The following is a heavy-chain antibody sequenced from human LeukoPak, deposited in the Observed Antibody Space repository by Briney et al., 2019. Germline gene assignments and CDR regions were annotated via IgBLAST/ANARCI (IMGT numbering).Heavy chain of an antibody. CDR3: IGAGGGIYAFDI. D-gene: IGHD4-23*01. J-gene: IGHJ3*02. Sequence: QSSETLSLTCTVSGGSISSYYWSWIRQPPGKGLEWIGYIYYSGSTNYNPSLKSRVTISVDTSKNQFSLKLSSVTAADTAVYYCIGAGGGIYAFDIWGQGTMVTVSS. V-gene: IGHV4-59*01. CDR2: IYYSGST. CDR1: GGSISSYY.